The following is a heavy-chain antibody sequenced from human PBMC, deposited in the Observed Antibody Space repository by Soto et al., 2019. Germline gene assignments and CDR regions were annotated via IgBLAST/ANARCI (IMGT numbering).Heavy chain of an antibody. CDR2: IYYSGST. V-gene: IGHV4-30-4*01. D-gene: IGHD7-27*01. CDR1: GGTISSGXYX. CDR3: ARALTGDLDY. Sequence: PSEXXSLTCTXSGGTISSGXYXXXWIRQPPGKGLEWIGYIYYSGSTYYNPSLKSRVTISVDTSKNQFSLKLSSVTAADTAVYYCARALTGDLDYWGQGALVTVSS. J-gene: IGHJ4*02.